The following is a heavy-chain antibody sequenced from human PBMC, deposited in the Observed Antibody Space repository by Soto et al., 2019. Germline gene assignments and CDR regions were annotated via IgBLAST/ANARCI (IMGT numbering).Heavy chain of an antibody. J-gene: IGHJ6*02. Sequence: ESGPTLVNPTETLTLTCTFSGFSLTSPGMCVSWIRQSPGKALEWLALIERDDDDKYYSTSLKTRLTISKDTRKNQVALTMANMEPADTATYYCARSIRGPRRFNGMDVWGQGTTVTVSS. CDR3: ARSIRGPRRFNGMDV. V-gene: IGHV2-70*13. CDR2: IERDDDDK. CDR1: GFSLTSPGMC. D-gene: IGHD1-20*01.